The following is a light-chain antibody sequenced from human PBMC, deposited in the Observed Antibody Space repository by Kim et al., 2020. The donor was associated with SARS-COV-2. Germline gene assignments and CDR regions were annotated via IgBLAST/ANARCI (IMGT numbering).Light chain of an antibody. CDR1: STDIGAYKR. V-gene: IGLV2-11*01. J-gene: IGLJ2*01. Sequence: LTQPRSVSGSPAQSLTISCTGTSTDIGAYKRVSWYQQHPGKAPKLIIWDVDEGPSGVPGRFFGSKSGDTAYLTIFGLQAEDEADYYCCSYAGSSTVIFGGGTQLTVL. CDR2: DVD. CDR3: CSYAGSSTVI.